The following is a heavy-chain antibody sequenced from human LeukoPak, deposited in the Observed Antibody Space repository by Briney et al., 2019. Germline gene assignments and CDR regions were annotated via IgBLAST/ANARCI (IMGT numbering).Heavy chain of an antibody. Sequence: GGSLRLSCAASGFTFSNAWMNWVRQALGKGLEWVGRIKSKTDGGTTDYAAPVKGRFTISRDGSKNTLYLQMNSLKTEDTAVYYCTTNAPDFWSGYQSFDYWGQGTLVTVSS. J-gene: IGHJ4*02. D-gene: IGHD3-3*01. V-gene: IGHV3-15*07. CDR3: TTNAPDFWSGYQSFDY. CDR1: GFTFSNAW. CDR2: IKSKTDGGTT.